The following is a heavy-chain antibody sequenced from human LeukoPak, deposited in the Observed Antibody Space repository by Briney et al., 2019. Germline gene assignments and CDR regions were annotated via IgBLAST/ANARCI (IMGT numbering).Heavy chain of an antibody. J-gene: IGHJ4*02. D-gene: IGHD3-3*01. CDR3: ARDRAWNYFDY. V-gene: IGHV3-23*01. CDR2: ISGSDAST. Sequence: GGSLRLSCAASGFTFRIYAMSWVRQAPGKGLEWVSGISGSDASTFYADSVMGRFTISRDNSMNTLYLQMDSLRAEDTAVYYCARDRAWNYFDYWGQGTLVTVSS. CDR1: GFTFRIYA.